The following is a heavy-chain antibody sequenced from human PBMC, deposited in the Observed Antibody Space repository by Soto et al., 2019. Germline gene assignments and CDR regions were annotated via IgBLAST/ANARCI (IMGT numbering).Heavy chain of an antibody. CDR3: ARGPLVVLNYFES. CDR2: IFPLTDIP. V-gene: IGHV1-69*02. J-gene: IGHJ4*02. CDR1: GGTFRNYP. Sequence: QVQLVQSGTEVKKPGSSVKVSCKASGGTFRNYPINWVRQAPGQGLEWMGSIFPLTDIPDYAQNFQARLTITADKSPSTAYMELSSLTSDDTAMYFCARGPLVVLNYFESWGQGTLVTVSS.